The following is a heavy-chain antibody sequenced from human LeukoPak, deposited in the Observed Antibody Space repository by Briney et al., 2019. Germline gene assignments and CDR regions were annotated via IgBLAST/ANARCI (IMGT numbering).Heavy chain of an antibody. Sequence: SETLSLTCAVSGVSISRGGYSWSWIRQPPGKGLEWIGYIYHSGSTNYNPSLKSRVTMSVDTPKNQFSLKLSSVTAADTAVYYCARRSTGYGLGRTHWGQGALVTVSS. J-gene: IGHJ4*02. CDR3: ARRSTGYGLGRTH. CDR2: IYHSGST. V-gene: IGHV4-30-2*01. D-gene: IGHD3-10*01. CDR1: GVSISRGGYS.